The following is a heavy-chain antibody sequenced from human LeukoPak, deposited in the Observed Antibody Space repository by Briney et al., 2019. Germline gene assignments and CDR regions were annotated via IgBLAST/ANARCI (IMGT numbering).Heavy chain of an antibody. CDR3: TRLVVGDAFDV. D-gene: IGHD2-15*01. CDR2: IRSRANGYTT. Sequence: PGGSLRLSCAASGFTFGAYAMHWVRQPPGKGREGVGRIRSRANGYTTAFAASVKGRFTISRDDSKNTAFLQMNSLKTDDTAVYYCTRLVVGDAFDVWGQGTTVTVSS. V-gene: IGHV3-73*01. J-gene: IGHJ3*01. CDR1: GFTFGAYA.